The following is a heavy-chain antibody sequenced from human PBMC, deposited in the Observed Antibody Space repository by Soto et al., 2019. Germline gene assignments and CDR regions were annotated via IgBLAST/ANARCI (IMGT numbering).Heavy chain of an antibody. CDR3: ARERYSYGFDY. Sequence: PRLSCAASGFDVSGFYMNWVRQAPWKGLEGVSVIFTTGITYYADSVKGRFTISRDDSTNTLYLQMNSLRAEDTAVYYCARERYSYGFDYWGQGTVVTVSS. J-gene: IGHJ4*02. CDR2: IFTTGIT. V-gene: IGHV3-53*01. D-gene: IGHD5-18*01. CDR1: GFDVSGFY.